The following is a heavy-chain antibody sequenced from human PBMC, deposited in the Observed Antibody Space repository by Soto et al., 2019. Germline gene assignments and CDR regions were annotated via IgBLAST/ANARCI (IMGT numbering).Heavy chain of an antibody. D-gene: IGHD5-18*01. CDR1: GFSFSSYV. J-gene: IGHJ4*02. V-gene: IGHV3-23*01. CDR2: ISADDGST. Sequence: EVQLLESGGGLVQSGGSLRLSCTASGFSFSSYVMSWVRQAPGKGLEWVSEISADDGSTYYADSVKGRFTISRDNSKNTVDLQMNSLRADDTAVYYCAKVGYSFFFDYWGQGTLVTVSS. CDR3: AKVGYSFFFDY.